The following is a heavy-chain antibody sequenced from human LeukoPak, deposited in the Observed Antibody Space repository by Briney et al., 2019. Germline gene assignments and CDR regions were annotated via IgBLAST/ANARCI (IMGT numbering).Heavy chain of an antibody. CDR3: AKDSGYYGMDV. CDR2: IRSDGSNP. Sequence: PGGSLRLSCAASAFTFSHYGMHWVRQAPVKGLEWVAVIRSDGSNPYYADSVKGRFTISRDNSKNTLYLQMNSLRAEDTAVYYCAKDSGYYGMDVWGQGTTVTVSS. J-gene: IGHJ6*02. V-gene: IGHV3-30*02. CDR1: AFTFSHYG.